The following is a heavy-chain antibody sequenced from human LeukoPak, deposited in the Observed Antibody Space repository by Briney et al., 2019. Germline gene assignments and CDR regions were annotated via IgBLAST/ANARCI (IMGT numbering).Heavy chain of an antibody. CDR3: AKGSFTVTYTSFDY. V-gene: IGHV3-9*01. CDR2: ISWNNDSK. D-gene: IGHD4-11*01. J-gene: IGHJ4*02. CDR1: GFTFDDYA. Sequence: GGSLTLSCAASGFTFDDYAMHWVRQAPGKGLEWVSGISWNNDSKGYADSVKGRFTISRDNAKNSLYLQMNSLRAEDTALYYCAKGSFTVTYTSFDYWGQGTLVTVSS.